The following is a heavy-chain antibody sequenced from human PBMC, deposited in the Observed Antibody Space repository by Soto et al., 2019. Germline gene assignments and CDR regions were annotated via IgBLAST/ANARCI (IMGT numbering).Heavy chain of an antibody. CDR2: ISNGDHYT. Sequence: EVQLVESGGGLVKPGGSLRLYCVGSGFTFSSYTMNWVRQAPGKGLEWVSAISNGDHYTYYGESVKGRFTASRDNAKKSLYLQMNSLSVDDTATYYCARGRGGLNFFFFYGLDVWGQGSMVTVSS. CDR1: GFTFSSYT. V-gene: IGHV3-21*01. D-gene: IGHD2-15*01. J-gene: IGHJ6*02. CDR3: ARGRGGLNFFFFYGLDV.